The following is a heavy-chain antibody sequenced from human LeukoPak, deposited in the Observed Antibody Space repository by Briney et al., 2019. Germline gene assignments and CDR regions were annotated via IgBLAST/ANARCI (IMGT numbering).Heavy chain of an antibody. CDR2: IYYSGST. CDR1: GGSISSGSYY. Sequence: SETLSLTCTVSGGSISSGSYYWGWIRQPPGKGLEWIGYIYYSGSTNYNPSLKSRVTISVDTSKNQFSLKLSSVTAADTAVYYCARTRFLEWLLPDYYYYYMDVWGKGTTVTVSS. CDR3: ARTRFLEWLLPDYYYYYMDV. D-gene: IGHD3-3*01. J-gene: IGHJ6*03. V-gene: IGHV4-61*01.